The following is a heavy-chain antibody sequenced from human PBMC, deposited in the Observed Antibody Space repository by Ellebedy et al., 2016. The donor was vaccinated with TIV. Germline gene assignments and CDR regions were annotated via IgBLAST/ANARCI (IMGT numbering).Heavy chain of an antibody. Sequence: AASVKVSCKASGGTFGSYAINWVRQAPGQGLEWMGAIIPIFHTTNYAQKFQGRVTITADDSTSTAYMDLSSLRSEDTAGYFCARAESVTTADWFDPWGQGTLVTVSA. CDR2: IIPIFHTT. CDR3: ARAESVTTADWFDP. J-gene: IGHJ5*02. CDR1: GGTFGSYA. D-gene: IGHD4-17*01. V-gene: IGHV1-69*13.